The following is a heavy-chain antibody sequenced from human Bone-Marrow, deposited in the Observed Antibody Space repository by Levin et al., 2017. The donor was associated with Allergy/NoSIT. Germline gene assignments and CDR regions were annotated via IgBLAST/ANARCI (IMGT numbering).Heavy chain of an antibody. V-gene: IGHV4-59*13. CDR3: AGGSGTYYPLY. D-gene: IGHD3-10*01. CDR1: GASISDYY. J-gene: IGHJ4*02. Sequence: ESLKISCAVSGASISDYYWHWIRQPPGKGLEWIGSSTNYSPSLKSRLTISVHTSQNQFSLTLSSVTTADTAVYYCAGGSGTYYPLYWGQGTLVTVSS. CDR2: ST.